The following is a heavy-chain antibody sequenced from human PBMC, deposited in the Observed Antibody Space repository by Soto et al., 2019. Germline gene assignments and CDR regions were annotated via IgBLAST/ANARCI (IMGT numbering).Heavy chain of an antibody. Sequence: QVQLVESGGGVVQPGRSLRLSCAASGFTFSSYGMHWVRQAPGKGLEWVAVIWYDGSNKYYADSVKGRFTISRDNSKNTLYLQMNSLRADDTAVYYCARGALGYYYDSSGYPISGYWGQGTLVTVSS. CDR1: GFTFSSYG. J-gene: IGHJ4*02. D-gene: IGHD3-22*01. V-gene: IGHV3-33*01. CDR3: ARGALGYYYDSSGYPISGY. CDR2: IWYDGSNK.